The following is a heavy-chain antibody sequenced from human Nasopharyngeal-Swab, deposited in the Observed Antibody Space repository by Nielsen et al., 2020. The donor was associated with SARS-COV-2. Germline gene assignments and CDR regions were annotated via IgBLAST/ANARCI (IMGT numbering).Heavy chain of an antibody. CDR1: GFSFGEYG. D-gene: IGHD6-25*01. Sequence: GESLKISCTTSGFSFGEYGLTWVRQAPGKGFEWVGFIRGQVFGGAKEYAASVKDRFVITRDESKSIMYLQMNSLKTEDTAVYFCSRVRAGAFDLWGQGTMVTVSS. CDR2: IRGQVFGGAK. J-gene: IGHJ3*01. V-gene: IGHV3-49*04. CDR3: SRVRAGAFDL.